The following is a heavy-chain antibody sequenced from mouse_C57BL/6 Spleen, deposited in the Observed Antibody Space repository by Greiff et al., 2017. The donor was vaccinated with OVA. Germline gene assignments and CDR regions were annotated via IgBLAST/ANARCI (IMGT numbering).Heavy chain of an antibody. D-gene: IGHD2-13*01. Sequence: QVQLQQPGAELVMPGASVKLSCKASGYTFTSYWMHWVKQRPGQGLEWIGEIDPSDSYTNYNQKFKGKSTLTVDKSSRTAYMQLSRLTSEDSAVSYCTRMRETTSCAYWGQGTLVTVSA. CDR2: IDPSDSYT. CDR3: TRMRETTSCAY. V-gene: IGHV1-69*01. J-gene: IGHJ3*01. CDR1: GYTFTSYW.